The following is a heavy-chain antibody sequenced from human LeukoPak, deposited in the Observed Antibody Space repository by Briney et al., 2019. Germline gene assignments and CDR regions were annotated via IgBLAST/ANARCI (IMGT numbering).Heavy chain of an antibody. V-gene: IGHV1-18*01. CDR1: GYTFTSYG. J-gene: IGHJ3*02. Sequence: ASVKVSCKASGYTFTSYGISWVRQAPGQGREWMGWISAYNGNTNYAQKLQGRVTMTTDTSTSTAYMELRSLRSDDTAVYYCARDIFNYYDSSGYPGAFDIWGQGTMVTVSS. CDR3: ARDIFNYYDSSGYPGAFDI. D-gene: IGHD3-22*01. CDR2: ISAYNGNT.